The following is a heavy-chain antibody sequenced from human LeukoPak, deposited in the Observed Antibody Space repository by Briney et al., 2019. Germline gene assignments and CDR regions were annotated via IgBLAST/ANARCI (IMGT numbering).Heavy chain of an antibody. Sequence: TLSLTCTVSGGSLSSGSNYWSWRRQPAGKGLEWNGHIYTSGSTKYNPSLKSRVTISVDTSKKQFSLKLTSVTAADTAMYYCARYSAGRYDFWSGYFHAFDIWGQGTMVTVSS. D-gene: IGHD3-3*01. V-gene: IGHV4-61*09. CDR1: GGSLSSGSNY. CDR3: ARYSAGRYDFWSGYFHAFDI. CDR2: IYTSGST. J-gene: IGHJ3*02.